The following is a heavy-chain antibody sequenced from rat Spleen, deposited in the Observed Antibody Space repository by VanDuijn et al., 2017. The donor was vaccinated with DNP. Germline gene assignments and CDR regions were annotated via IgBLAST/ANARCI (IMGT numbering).Heavy chain of an antibody. J-gene: IGHJ4*01. D-gene: IGHD1-4*01. CDR3: ASQLPVYNYYYAMDA. V-gene: IGHV6-6*01. CDR1: GFTFSTAW. Sequence: EVQVLESGGGLVQPGNSLKLSCATSGFTFSTAWMYWYRQFPEKRLEWVARIKAKSNNYATDYTESVKGRFTISRDDSKSSIYLQMNNLKEEDTTIYYCASQLPVYNYYYAMDAWGQGTSVTVSS. CDR2: IKAKSNNYAT.